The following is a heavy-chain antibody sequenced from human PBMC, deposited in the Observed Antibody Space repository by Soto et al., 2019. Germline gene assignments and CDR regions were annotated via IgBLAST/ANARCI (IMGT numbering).Heavy chain of an antibody. Sequence: EVQLVESGGGLVQPGGSLRLSCIASGFTFSSYSMNWVRQAPGKGLEWVSYISSSSSTIYYADSVKGRFTISRDNAKNSLYLQMNSLRDEDTAVYYCARACRDSGSWYWRSPFDPWGQGTLVTVSS. D-gene: IGHD6-13*01. CDR1: GFTFSSYS. CDR3: ARACRDSGSWYWRSPFDP. CDR2: ISSSSSTI. V-gene: IGHV3-48*02. J-gene: IGHJ5*02.